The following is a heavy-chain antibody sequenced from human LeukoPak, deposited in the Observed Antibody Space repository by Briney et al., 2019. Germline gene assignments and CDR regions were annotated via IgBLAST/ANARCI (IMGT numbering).Heavy chain of an antibody. V-gene: IGHV3-49*04. Sequence: AGGSLRLSCTASGFTFGDYAMSWVRQAPGKGLEWVGFIRSKAYGGTTEYAASVKGRFTISRDDSKSIAYLQMNSLKTEDTAVYYCTREGLWFGEGTDYYYMDVWGKGTTVTISS. CDR1: GFTFGDYA. J-gene: IGHJ6*03. CDR3: TREGLWFGEGTDYYYMDV. D-gene: IGHD3-10*01. CDR2: IRSKAYGGTT.